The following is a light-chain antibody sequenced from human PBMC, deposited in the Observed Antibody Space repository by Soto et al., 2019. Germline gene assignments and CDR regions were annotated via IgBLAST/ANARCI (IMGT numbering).Light chain of an antibody. V-gene: IGLV2-8*01. Sequence: QSALTQPPAASGSPGQSVTISCTGTSSDVGGHNYVSWYQQHPGKAPKLIIYEVSKRPSGVPDRFSGSKSGNTASLTVSGLQAEDEADYYCRSYAGSNNVVFGGGTKVTVL. CDR2: EVS. CDR3: RSYAGSNNVV. J-gene: IGLJ2*01. CDR1: SSDVGGHNY.